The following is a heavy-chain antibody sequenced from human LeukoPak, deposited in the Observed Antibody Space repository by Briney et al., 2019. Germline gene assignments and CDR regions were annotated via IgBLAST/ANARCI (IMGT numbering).Heavy chain of an antibody. J-gene: IGHJ4*02. CDR3: ARESESSGWYDY. D-gene: IGHD6-19*01. CDR2: INSDRSST. Sequence: GGSLRLSCAASGFTLSSYWMHWVRQAPGKGLVWVSRINSDRSSTSYADSVKGRFTISRDNAKNTLYLQMNSLRAEDTAVYYCARESESSGWYDYWGQGTLVTVSS. CDR1: GFTLSSYW. V-gene: IGHV3-74*01.